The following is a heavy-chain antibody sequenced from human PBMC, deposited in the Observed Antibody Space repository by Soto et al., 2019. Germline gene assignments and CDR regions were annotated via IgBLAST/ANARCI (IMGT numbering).Heavy chain of an antibody. V-gene: IGHV3-23*01. J-gene: IGHJ4*02. D-gene: IGHD3-10*01. Sequence: GGSLRLSCAASGFTFSSYAMSWVRQAPGKGLEWVSAISGSGGSTYYADSVKRRFTISRDNSKNTLYLQMNSLRAEDTAVYYCAKDFSYYGSGSYPRRYFDYWGQGTLVTVSS. CDR2: ISGSGGST. CDR3: AKDFSYYGSGSYPRRYFDY. CDR1: GFTFSSYA.